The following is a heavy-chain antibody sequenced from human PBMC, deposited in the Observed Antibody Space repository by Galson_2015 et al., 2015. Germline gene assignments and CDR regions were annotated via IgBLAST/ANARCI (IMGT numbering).Heavy chain of an antibody. CDR2: ISSSSSYM. V-gene: IGHV3-21*01. J-gene: IGHJ5*02. Sequence: SLRLSCAASGFTFSTYSMNWVRQAPGKGLEWVSSISSSSSYMYYADPVKGRFTISRDNAKNSLYLQMNSLRAEDTAVYYCARGGSGDPWGQGTLVTVSS. CDR1: GFTFSTYS. D-gene: IGHD6-19*01. CDR3: ARGGSGDP.